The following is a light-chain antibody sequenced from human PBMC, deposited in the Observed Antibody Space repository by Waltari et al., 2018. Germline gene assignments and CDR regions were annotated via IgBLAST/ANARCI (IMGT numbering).Light chain of an antibody. CDR2: EVN. CDR3: CSYAGDYTLV. Sequence: QSALTQPRSVSGSPGQSVTISCAGTSSGVGAYNHVSWYQQSPGTAPKLLIYEVNNRPSGVPDRFSASKSGNTASLTISGLRAEDEADYYCCSYAGDYTLVFGGGTKLTVL. V-gene: IGLV2-11*01. J-gene: IGLJ2*01. CDR1: SSGVGAYNH.